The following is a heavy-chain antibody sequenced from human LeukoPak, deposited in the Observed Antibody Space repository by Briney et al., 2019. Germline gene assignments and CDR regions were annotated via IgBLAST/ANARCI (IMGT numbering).Heavy chain of an antibody. V-gene: IGHV3-30-3*01. D-gene: IGHD7-27*01. CDR2: ISYDGSNK. J-gene: IGHJ4*02. Sequence: GGSLRLSCAASGFTFSSYAMHWVRQAPGMGLEWVAVISYDGSNKYYADSVKGRFTISRDNSKNTLYLQMNSLRAEDTAVYYCARDYLGPLDYWGQGTLVTVSS. CDR3: ARDYLGPLDY. CDR1: GFTFSSYA.